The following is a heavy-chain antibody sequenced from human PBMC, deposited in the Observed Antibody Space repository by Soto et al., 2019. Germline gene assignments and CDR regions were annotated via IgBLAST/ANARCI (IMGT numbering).Heavy chain of an antibody. CDR3: ARVRGTAGKRYFDY. CDR1: GGSMIAYY. V-gene: IGHV4-59*01. J-gene: IGHJ4*02. D-gene: IGHD6-13*01. CDR2: TYYSGST. Sequence: SETLSLTCTVSGGSMIAYYWNWMRQPPGKGLQWIGYTYYSGSTTYNPSLKSRVTISVDSSKNQFSLKLDSVTPADTAVYYCARVRGTAGKRYFDYWGPGTV.